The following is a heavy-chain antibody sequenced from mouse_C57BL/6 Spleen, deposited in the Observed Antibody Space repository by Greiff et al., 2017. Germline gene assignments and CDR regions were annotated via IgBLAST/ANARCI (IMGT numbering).Heavy chain of an antibody. CDR1: GYTFTDYE. Sequence: VQLQQSGAELVRPGASVTLSCKASGYTFTDYEMHWVKQTPVHGLEWIGAIDPETGGTASNQKFKGKAILTADKSSSTAYMELRSLTSEDSAVYYCARFYYGSSPWYFDVWGTGTTVTVSS. J-gene: IGHJ1*03. V-gene: IGHV1-15*01. D-gene: IGHD1-1*01. CDR3: ARFYYGSSPWYFDV. CDR2: IDPETGGT.